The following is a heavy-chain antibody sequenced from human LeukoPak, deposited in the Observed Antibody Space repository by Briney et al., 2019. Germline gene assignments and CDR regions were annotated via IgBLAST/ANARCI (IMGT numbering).Heavy chain of an antibody. J-gene: IGHJ6*02. D-gene: IGHD3-22*01. CDR2: ISSSSSTI. Sequence: GGSLRLSCAASGFTFSSYGMHWVRQAPGKGLEWVSYISSSSSTIYYADSVKGRFTISRDNAKNSLYLQMNSLRAEDTAVYYCAGDSSGYFYYGMDVWGQGTTVTVSS. CDR1: GFTFSSYG. CDR3: AGDSSGYFYYGMDV. V-gene: IGHV3-48*01.